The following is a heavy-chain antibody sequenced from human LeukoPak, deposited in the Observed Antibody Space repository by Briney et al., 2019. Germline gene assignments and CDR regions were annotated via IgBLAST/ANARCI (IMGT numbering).Heavy chain of an antibody. V-gene: IGHV4-4*07. CDR1: GGSISSYY. J-gene: IGHJ4*02. Sequence: PSETLSLTCIVSGGSISSYYWSWIRQPAGKGLEWIGRIYTSGSTNYNPSLKSRVTISVDTSKNQFSLKLSSVTAADTAVYYCAREIAVAGTSGFDYWGQGTLVTVSS. CDR3: AREIAVAGTSGFDY. D-gene: IGHD6-19*01. CDR2: IYTSGST.